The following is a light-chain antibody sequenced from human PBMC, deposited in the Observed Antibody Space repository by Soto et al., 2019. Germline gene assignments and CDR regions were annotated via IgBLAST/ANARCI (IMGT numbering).Light chain of an antibody. CDR3: QQYNKGPVT. CDR1: QSMSSN. V-gene: IGKV3-15*01. Sequence: EIVMTQSPATLSVSPGERATLSCRASQSMSSNLVWYQQRPGQAPRLLIYGASTRATGIPARFSGSGSGTDFTLTISSLQSEDFAVYYCQQYNKGPVTFGQGTKVEIK. CDR2: GAS. J-gene: IGKJ1*01.